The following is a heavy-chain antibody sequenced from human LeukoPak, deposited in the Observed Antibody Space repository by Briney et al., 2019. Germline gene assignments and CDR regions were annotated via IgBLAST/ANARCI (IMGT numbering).Heavy chain of an antibody. Sequence: PSETLSLTCTVTGGSISNHYWSWIRQPAGKGLEWIGRIYTSESTNYNPSLKSRVTMSVDTSKNQFSLELSSVTAADTAVYYCARHGLGFDPWSQGTLVTVSS. CDR3: ARHGLGFDP. CDR2: IYTSEST. V-gene: IGHV4-4*07. CDR1: GGSISNHY. J-gene: IGHJ5*02. D-gene: IGHD6-19*01.